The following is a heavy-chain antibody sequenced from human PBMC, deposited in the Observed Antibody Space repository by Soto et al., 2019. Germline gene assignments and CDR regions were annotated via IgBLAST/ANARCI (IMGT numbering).Heavy chain of an antibody. CDR3: AREPGIAVAGTGLYYYYGMDV. D-gene: IGHD6-19*01. CDR1: GGTFSSYA. V-gene: IGHV1-69*06. J-gene: IGHJ6*02. Sequence: ASVKVSCKASGGTFSSYAISWVRQAPGQGLEWMGGIIPIFGTANYAQKFQGRVTITADKSTSTAYMELSSLRSEDTAVYYCAREPGIAVAGTGLYYYYGMDVWGQGTTVTVSS. CDR2: IIPIFGTA.